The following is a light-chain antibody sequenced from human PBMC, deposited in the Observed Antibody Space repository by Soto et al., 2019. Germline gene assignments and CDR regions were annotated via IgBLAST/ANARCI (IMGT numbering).Light chain of an antibody. CDR1: QGISEY. V-gene: IGKV1-27*01. CDR2: GAS. CDR3: HSYNSIPRT. J-gene: IGKJ1*01. Sequence: DIQMAQSPSSLSASIGDRVTITSRASQGISEYLAWYQQRPGNAPNLLIYGASILQSGVPSRFSGSGSGTHFTLTISSLQPEDVATYYCHSYNSIPRTFGQGTTVEIK.